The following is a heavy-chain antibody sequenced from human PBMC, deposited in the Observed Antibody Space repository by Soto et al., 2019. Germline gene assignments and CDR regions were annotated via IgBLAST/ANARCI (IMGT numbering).Heavy chain of an antibody. J-gene: IGHJ3*01. CDR3: ARDQLYYNDISGRPLNAFDV. V-gene: IGHV3-48*01. CDR2: IGLGSSTK. D-gene: IGHD3-22*01. CDR1: GFTFRNYG. Sequence: GGPLRLSCAASGFTFRNYGMNWGRQAPGKGLEWVSYIGLGSSTKYYADSVEGRFTISRDNAKNSLYLQMNSLRAEDTAVYYCARDQLYYNDISGRPLNAFDVWGQGTMVTVSS.